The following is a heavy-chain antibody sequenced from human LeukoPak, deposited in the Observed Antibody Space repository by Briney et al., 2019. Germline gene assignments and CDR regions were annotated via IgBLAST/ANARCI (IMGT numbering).Heavy chain of an antibody. J-gene: IGHJ5*02. CDR2: ISYDGSNK. D-gene: IGHD3-22*01. Sequence: GRSLRLSCAASGFIFSTYAMHWVRQAPGKGLEWVAVISYDGSNKYYADSVKGRFTISRDNSKNTLYLQMNSLRAEDTAVYYCARDRYCYDSSGSTEGPWCQSTLVTVSS. V-gene: IGHV3-30*04. CDR1: GFIFSTYA. CDR3: ARDRYCYDSSGSTEGP.